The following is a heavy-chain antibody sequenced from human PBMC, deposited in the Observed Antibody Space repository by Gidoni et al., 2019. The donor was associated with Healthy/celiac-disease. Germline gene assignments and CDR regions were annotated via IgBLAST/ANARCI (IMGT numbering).Heavy chain of an antibody. Sequence: EVQLLESGGGLVQPGGSLRLSCAASGFTFSSYAMSWVRQAPGKGLEWVSASSGSGGSTYYADSVKGRFTISRDNSKNTLYLQMNSLRAEDTAVYYCANLLVRGVINVAVSDYWGQGTLVTVSS. CDR2: SSGSGGST. V-gene: IGHV3-23*01. J-gene: IGHJ4*02. CDR1: GFTFSSYA. CDR3: ANLLVRGVINVAVSDY. D-gene: IGHD3-10*01.